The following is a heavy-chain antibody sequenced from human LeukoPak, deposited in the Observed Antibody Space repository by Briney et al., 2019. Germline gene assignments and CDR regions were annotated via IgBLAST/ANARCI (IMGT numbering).Heavy chain of an antibody. CDR1: GFSFSSYG. CDR2: ISVSGNT. J-gene: IGHJ4*02. D-gene: IGHD2-15*01. Sequence: GGSLRLSCAASGFSFSSYGMYWVRQAPGKGLECVSAISVSGNTYHADSVKGRFTISRDSSKNTLYLQMNSLRAGDAAVYYCAKAPVTTCSGAYCYPFDYWSQGTLVTVSS. V-gene: IGHV3-23*01. CDR3: AKAPVTTCSGAYCYPFDY.